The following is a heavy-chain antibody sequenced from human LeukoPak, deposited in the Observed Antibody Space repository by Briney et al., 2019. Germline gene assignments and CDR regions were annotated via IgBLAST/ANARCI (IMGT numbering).Heavy chain of an antibody. Sequence: GGSLRLSCAASGFTFSSYSMNWVRQAPGKGLEWVSSISSSSNYIYYADSVKGRLTISRDNAKNSLYLQMNSLRAEDTAVYYCAELGITMIGGVWGKGTTVTISS. CDR3: AELGITMIGGV. V-gene: IGHV3-21*01. CDR1: GFTFSSYS. D-gene: IGHD3-10*02. CDR2: ISSSSNYI. J-gene: IGHJ6*04.